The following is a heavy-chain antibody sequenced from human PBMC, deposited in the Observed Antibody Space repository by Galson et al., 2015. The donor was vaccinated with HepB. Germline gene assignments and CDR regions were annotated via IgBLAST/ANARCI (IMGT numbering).Heavy chain of an antibody. CDR1: GFTFSSYS. CDR2: ISSSSSTI. D-gene: IGHD5-12*01. Sequence: SLRLSCAASGFTFSSYSMNWVRQAPGKGLERVSYISSSSSTIYYADSVKGRFTISRDNAKYSLYLQMNSLRAEDTAVYYCARIGYSGYDHLDYWGQGTLVTVSS. V-gene: IGHV3-48*04. CDR3: ARIGYSGYDHLDY. J-gene: IGHJ4*02.